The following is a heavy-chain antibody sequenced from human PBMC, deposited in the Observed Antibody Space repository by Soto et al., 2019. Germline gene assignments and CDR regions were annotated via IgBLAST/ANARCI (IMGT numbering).Heavy chain of an antibody. CDR2: ISSSSIYI. V-gene: IGHV3-21*01. Sequence: PGGSLRLSCAASGFTFSSYSMNLVRQAPGKGLEWFSSISSSSIYICYADSVKGRFTISRDNAKNTLYLQMNSLRAEDTAVYYCARVLLYYGMDVWGQGTTVTVSS. CDR3: ARVLLYYGMDV. D-gene: IGHD1-26*01. J-gene: IGHJ6*02. CDR1: GFTFSSYS.